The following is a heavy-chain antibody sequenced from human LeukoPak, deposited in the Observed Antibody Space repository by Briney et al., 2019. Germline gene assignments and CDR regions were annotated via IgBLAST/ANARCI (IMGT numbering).Heavy chain of an antibody. J-gene: IGHJ5*02. CDR2: INHSGST. Sequence: PSETLSLTCAVYGGSFSGYYWSWIRQPPGKGLECIGEINHSGSTNYNPSLKSRVTISVDTSKNQFSLKLSSVTAADTAVYYCARDPPPFGPRGFVPWGQGTLVTVSS. D-gene: IGHD3-10*01. CDR1: GGSFSGYY. CDR3: ARDPPPFGPRGFVP. V-gene: IGHV4-34*01.